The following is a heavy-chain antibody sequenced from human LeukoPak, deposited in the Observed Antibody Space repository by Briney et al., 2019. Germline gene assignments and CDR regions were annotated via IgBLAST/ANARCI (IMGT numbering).Heavy chain of an antibody. CDR3: ARSWGSYPVGYFDY. V-gene: IGHV4-39*01. CDR2: IYYSGST. D-gene: IGHD3-16*02. Sequence: NPSETLSLTCTVSGGSISSSSYYWGWIRQPPGKGLEWIGSIYYSGSTYYNPSLKSRVTISVDTSKNQFSLKLSSVTAADTAVYYCARSWGSYPVGYFDYWGQGTLVTVSS. CDR1: GGSISSSSYY. J-gene: IGHJ4*02.